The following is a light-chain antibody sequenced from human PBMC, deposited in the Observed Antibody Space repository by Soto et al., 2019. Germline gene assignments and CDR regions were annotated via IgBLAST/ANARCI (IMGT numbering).Light chain of an antibody. CDR2: KAS. Sequence: DIQMTQSPSTRSASVGDRVTITCRVSQSISSWLAWYQQKPGKAPKLLIYKASSLESGVPSRFNDSGSGTEFTLTISSLQPDDFATYYCQQYSSYSTFGQGTKVEIK. J-gene: IGKJ1*01. CDR1: QSISSW. CDR3: QQYSSYST. V-gene: IGKV1-5*03.